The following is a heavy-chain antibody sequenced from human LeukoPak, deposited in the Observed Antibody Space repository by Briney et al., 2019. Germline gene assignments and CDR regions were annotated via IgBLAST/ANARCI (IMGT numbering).Heavy chain of an antibody. D-gene: IGHD3-10*01. CDR1: GYTFTSYA. CDR3: ARDYPYYGSGSEGFDY. J-gene: IGHJ4*02. CDR2: INTNTGNP. Sequence: ASVEVSCKASGYTFTSYAMNWVRQAPGQGLEWMGWINTNTGNPTYAQGFTGRFVFSLDTSVSTAYLQISSLKAEDTAVYYCARDYPYYGSGSEGFDYWGQGTLVTVSS. V-gene: IGHV7-4-1*02.